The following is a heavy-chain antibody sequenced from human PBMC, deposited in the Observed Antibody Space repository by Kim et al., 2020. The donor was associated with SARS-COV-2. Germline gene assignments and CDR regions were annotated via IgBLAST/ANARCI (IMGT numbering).Heavy chain of an antibody. J-gene: IGHJ6*02. V-gene: IGHV1-69*06. CDR2: IIPTFGES. CDR3: ARDPLRLTQGTYIFYAMDV. Sequence: SVKVSCKVYGGTFGSYGFIWVRQVPGQGLEWMGGIIPTFGESKSAQKFQGRVTFTADKSTSTAYMDLNSLRSDDTAIYYCARDPLRLTQGTYIFYAMDVWGQGTTVTVSS. CDR1: GGTFGSYG. D-gene: IGHD1-1*01.